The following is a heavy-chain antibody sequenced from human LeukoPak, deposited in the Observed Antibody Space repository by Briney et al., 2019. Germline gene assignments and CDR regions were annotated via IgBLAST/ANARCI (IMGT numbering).Heavy chain of an antibody. V-gene: IGHV1-69*05. D-gene: IGHD3-22*01. J-gene: IGHJ4*02. CDR2: IIPIFGTA. CDR3: ARDYYDSSGKDDY. Sequence: ASVKVSCKVSGGTFSSYAISWVRQAPGQGLEWMGGIIPIFGTANYAQKFQGRVTITTDESTSTAYMELSSLRSEDTAVYYCARDYYDSSGKDDYWGQGTLVTVSS. CDR1: GGTFSSYA.